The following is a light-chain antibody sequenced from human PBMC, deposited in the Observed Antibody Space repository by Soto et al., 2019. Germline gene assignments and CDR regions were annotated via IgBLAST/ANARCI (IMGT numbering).Light chain of an antibody. V-gene: IGKV3-15*01. CDR3: QQYNNWPQT. J-gene: IGKJ2*01. CDR2: GAS. CDR1: QSVSSK. Sequence: EIVMTQSPVTLSVSPGERATLSCRASQSVSSKLAWYQQKPGQAPRLLIYGASTRATGIPARFSGSGSGTDFTLSISSLQSEDSALYYCQQYNNWPQTFGEGTKLEIK.